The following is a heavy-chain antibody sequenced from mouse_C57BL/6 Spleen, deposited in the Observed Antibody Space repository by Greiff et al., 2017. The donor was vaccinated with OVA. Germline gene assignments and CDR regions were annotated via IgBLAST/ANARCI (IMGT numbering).Heavy chain of an antibody. Sequence: EVKLMESGGGLVKPGGSLKLSCAASGFTFSSYTMSWVRQTPEKRLEWVATISGGGGNTYYPDSVKGRFTISRDYAKNTLYLQMSSLRSEDTALYYCARPRTTVVEGGFAYWGQGTLVTVSA. CDR1: GFTFSSYT. CDR2: ISGGGGNT. D-gene: IGHD1-1*01. CDR3: ARPRTTVVEGGFAY. J-gene: IGHJ3*01. V-gene: IGHV5-9*01.